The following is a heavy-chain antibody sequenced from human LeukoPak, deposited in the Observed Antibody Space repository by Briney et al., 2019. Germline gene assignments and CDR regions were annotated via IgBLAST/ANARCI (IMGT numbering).Heavy chain of an antibody. CDR3: ARDKRSGYCSSTSCYGRDY. J-gene: IGHJ4*02. Sequence: ASVKVSCKASGYTFTGYYMHWVRQAPGRGLEWMGWINPNSGGANYAQKFQGRVTMTRDTSISTAYMELSRLRSDDTAVYYCARDKRSGYCSSTSCYGRDYWGQGTLVTVSS. V-gene: IGHV1-2*02. CDR1: GYTFTGYY. CDR2: INPNSGGA. D-gene: IGHD2-2*01.